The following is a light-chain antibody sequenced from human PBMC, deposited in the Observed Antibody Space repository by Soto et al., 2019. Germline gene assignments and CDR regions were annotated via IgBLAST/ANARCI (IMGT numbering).Light chain of an antibody. CDR3: QQYGSSPLT. CDR2: DAS. CDR1: QHISTY. J-gene: IGKJ4*01. Sequence: GDRVTITCQASQHISTYLNWFQQKPGKAPELLIYDASNLVPGVPSRFSGSGSGTDFTFTISSLQPEDIATYYCQQYGSSPLTFGGGTKVEIK. V-gene: IGKV1-33*01.